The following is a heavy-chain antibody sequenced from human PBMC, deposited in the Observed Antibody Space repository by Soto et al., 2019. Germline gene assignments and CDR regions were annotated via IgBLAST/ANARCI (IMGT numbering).Heavy chain of an antibody. CDR2: IFYTGST. Sequence: PSETLSLTCTVSGGSISSGDYYWSWIRQSPGTGLEWIGYIFYTGSTYYNPSLRSRLAISVDTSKNQFSLKLSSVTAADTAVYYCARLLRYYYGSGSYYNGPYYGMDVWGQGTTVTVSS. V-gene: IGHV4-30-4*01. CDR3: ARLLRYYYGSGSYYNGPYYGMDV. CDR1: GGSISSGDYY. J-gene: IGHJ6*02. D-gene: IGHD3-10*01.